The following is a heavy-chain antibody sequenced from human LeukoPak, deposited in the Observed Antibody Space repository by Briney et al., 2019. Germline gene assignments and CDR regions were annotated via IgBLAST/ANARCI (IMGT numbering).Heavy chain of an antibody. CDR3: ARAPTDMTLRRTNWFDP. CDR1: GGSFSGYY. J-gene: IGHJ5*02. Sequence: SETLSLTCAVYGGSFSGYYWSWIRQPPGKGLEWIGEINHSGSTNYNPSPKSRVTISVDTSKNQFSLKLSSVTAADTAVYYCARAPTDMTLRRTNWFDPWGQGTLVTVSS. V-gene: IGHV4-34*01. CDR2: INHSGST. D-gene: IGHD4-17*01.